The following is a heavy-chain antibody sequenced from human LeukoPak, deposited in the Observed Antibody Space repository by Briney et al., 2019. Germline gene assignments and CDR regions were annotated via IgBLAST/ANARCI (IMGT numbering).Heavy chain of an antibody. CDR2: ISANNGKT. Sequence: ASVKVSCKASGYTFTSYGISWVRQAPGQGLEWMGCISANNGKTNYAQKLKGRVTMTTDTSTSTAYMELRNLRSDDTAVYYCARGSRDGYLYYFDYWGQGTLVTVSS. D-gene: IGHD5-24*01. CDR1: GYTFTSYG. V-gene: IGHV1-18*01. J-gene: IGHJ4*02. CDR3: ARGSRDGYLYYFDY.